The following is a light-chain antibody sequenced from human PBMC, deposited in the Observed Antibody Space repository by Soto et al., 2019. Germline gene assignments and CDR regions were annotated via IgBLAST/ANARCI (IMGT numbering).Light chain of an antibody. CDR2: DAS. CDR3: QQYGRSPLT. J-gene: IGKJ4*01. V-gene: IGKV3D-20*01. Sequence: EIVLTQSPGTLSLSPGERATLSCRASQSVSNNYLAWYQHKPGLAPRLLIYDASNRATGIPDRFSGSGSGTDFTLTISRLEPDDFAVYYCQQYGRSPLTFGGGTKVDIK. CDR1: QSVSNNY.